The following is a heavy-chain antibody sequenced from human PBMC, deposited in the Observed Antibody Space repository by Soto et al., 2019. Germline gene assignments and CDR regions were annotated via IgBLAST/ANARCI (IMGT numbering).Heavy chain of an antibody. J-gene: IGHJ4*02. Sequence: QLQLQESGPGLVKPSETLSLTCTVSGGSISSSSYYWGWIRQPPGKGLEWIGSIYYSGSTYYNPSLKSRVTISVDTSKNQFSLKLSSVTAADTAVYYCARRITIFGVAPFDYWGQGTLVTVSS. CDR3: ARRITIFGVAPFDY. D-gene: IGHD3-3*01. V-gene: IGHV4-39*01. CDR2: IYYSGST. CDR1: GGSISSSSYY.